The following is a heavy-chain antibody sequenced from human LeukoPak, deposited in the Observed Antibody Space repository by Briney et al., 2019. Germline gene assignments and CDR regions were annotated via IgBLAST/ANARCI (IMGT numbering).Heavy chain of an antibody. CDR1: GYTLTELS. Sequence: ASVKVSCKVSGYTLTELSMHWVRQAPGKGLEWMGGFDPEDGETIYAQKFQGRVTMTEDTSTDTAYMELSSLRSEDTAVYYCATDRLGITMVRGVPYYYYGMDVWGQGTTVTVSS. CDR2: FDPEDGET. D-gene: IGHD3-10*01. V-gene: IGHV1-24*01. J-gene: IGHJ6*02. CDR3: ATDRLGITMVRGVPYYYYGMDV.